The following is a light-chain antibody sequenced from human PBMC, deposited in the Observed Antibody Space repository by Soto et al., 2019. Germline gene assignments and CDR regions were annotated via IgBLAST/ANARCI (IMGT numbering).Light chain of an antibody. CDR3: QQYNSPYT. CDR2: KAS. CDR1: QSISSW. V-gene: IGKV1-5*03. J-gene: IGKJ2*01. Sequence: DIQMTQSPSTLSASVGDRVTITCRASQSISSWLAWYQQKPGKAPKLLIYKASSLESGVPSRFSVSGSGTEFTLTISSLRPDDFATYYCQQYNSPYTFGQGTKLEIK.